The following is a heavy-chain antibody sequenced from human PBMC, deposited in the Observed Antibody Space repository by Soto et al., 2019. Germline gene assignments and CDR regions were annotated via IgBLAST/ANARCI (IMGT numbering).Heavy chain of an antibody. CDR2: IYYSGST. V-gene: IGHV4-30-4*01. CDR3: ARDSGYGIAAPTRNYYYYYGMDV. D-gene: IGHD6-13*01. CDR1: PGPLTCGVYY. Sequence: SENLHITSTVFPGPLTCGVYYWRWIRKTPGKVLEWIGYIYYSGSTYYNPSLKSRVTISVDTSKNQFSLKLSSVTAADTAVYYCARDSGYGIAAPTRNYYYYYGMDVWGQGTTFT. J-gene: IGHJ6*02.